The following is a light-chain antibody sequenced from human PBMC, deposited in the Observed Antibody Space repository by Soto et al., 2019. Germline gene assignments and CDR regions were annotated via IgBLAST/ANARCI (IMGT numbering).Light chain of an antibody. V-gene: IGKV1-5*03. CDR1: QSITSW. CDR2: KAS. Sequence: DIQMTQSPSTLSASVGDRVTITCRASQSITSWWAWYQQKPGKAPNLLIYKASSLQSGVPSRFSGSGSGTEFTLTISSLQTDDCGTYYCQQYNDKWTFGQGTKVEIK. J-gene: IGKJ1*01. CDR3: QQYNDKWT.